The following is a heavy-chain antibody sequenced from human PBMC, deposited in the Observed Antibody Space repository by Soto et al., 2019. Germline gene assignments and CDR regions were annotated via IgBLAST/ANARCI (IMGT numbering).Heavy chain of an antibody. CDR3: AREVAAADNYYYYVMDV. V-gene: IGHV3-48*02. Sequence: EVQLVESGGGLVQPGGSLRLSCAASGFTFSSYSMNWVRQAPGKGLEWVSYISSSSSTIYYADSVKGRFTISRDNAKNSLYLQMNSLRDEDTAVYYCAREVAAADNYYYYVMDVWGQGTTVTVSS. CDR2: ISSSSSTI. CDR1: GFTFSSYS. D-gene: IGHD6-13*01. J-gene: IGHJ6*02.